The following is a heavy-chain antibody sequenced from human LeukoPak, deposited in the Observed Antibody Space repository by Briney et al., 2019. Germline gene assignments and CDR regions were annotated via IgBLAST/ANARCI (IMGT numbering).Heavy chain of an antibody. CDR1: GGSISSYY. CDR2: IYYSGST. D-gene: IGHD3-10*01. CDR3: ARAEFYYYYMDV. V-gene: IGHV4-59*01. Sequence: SETLSLTCTASGGSISSYYWSWIRQPPGKGLEWIGYIYYSGSTNYNPSLKSRVTISVDTSKNQFSLKLSSVTAADTAVYYCARAEFYYYYMDVWGKGTTVTVSS. J-gene: IGHJ6*03.